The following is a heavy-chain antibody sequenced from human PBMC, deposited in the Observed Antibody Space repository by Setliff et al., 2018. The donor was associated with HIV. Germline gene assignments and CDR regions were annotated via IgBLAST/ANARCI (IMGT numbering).Heavy chain of an antibody. Sequence: SFPSSFSPFTGYYMHWVRQAPGQGLEWMGWINPNNGGTNYAQKFQGRVTMTRDTSISTAYMELRSLRSDDTAVYCCARVGGYSSGYYVTWGQGSLVTVSS. CDR3: ARVGGYSSGYYVT. CDR2: INPNNGGT. J-gene: IGHJ4*02. D-gene: IGHD6-19*01. CDR1: FSPFTGYY. V-gene: IGHV1-2*02.